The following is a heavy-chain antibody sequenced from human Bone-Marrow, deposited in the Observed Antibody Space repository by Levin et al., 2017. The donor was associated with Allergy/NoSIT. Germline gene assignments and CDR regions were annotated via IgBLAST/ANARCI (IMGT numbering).Heavy chain of an antibody. CDR3: AKGLEMGSGTPDY. D-gene: IGHD3-10*01. J-gene: IGHJ4*02. V-gene: IGHV3-30*18. Sequence: PGGSLRLSCAASGFTFSSYGMHWVRQAPGKGLEWVAVISYDGSNKYYADSVKGRFTISRDNSKNTLYLQMNSLRAEDTAVYYCAKGLEMGSGTPDYWGQGTLVTVSS. CDR1: GFTFSSYG. CDR2: ISYDGSNK.